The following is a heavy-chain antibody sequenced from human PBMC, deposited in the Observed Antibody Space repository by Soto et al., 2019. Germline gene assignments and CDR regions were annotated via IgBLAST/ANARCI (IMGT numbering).Heavy chain of an antibody. Sequence: ESGGGLVKPGGSLRLSCAASGFTFSSYSMNWVSQAPGKGLEWVSSISSSSSYIYYADSVKGRFTISRDNAKNSLYLQMNSQRAEDTAVYYCARCNDLTPHHSWFDPWGQGTLVTVSS. J-gene: IGHJ5*02. CDR3: ARCNDLTPHHSWFDP. D-gene: IGHD3-3*01. CDR2: ISSSSSYI. V-gene: IGHV3-21*01. CDR1: GFTFSSYS.